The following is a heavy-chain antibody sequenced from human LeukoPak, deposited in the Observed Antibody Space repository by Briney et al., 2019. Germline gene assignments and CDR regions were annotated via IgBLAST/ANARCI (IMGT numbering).Heavy chain of an antibody. J-gene: IGHJ4*02. D-gene: IGHD3-22*01. CDR1: GFTFSSYA. V-gene: IGHV3-23*01. CDR2: ISGSGGST. CDR3: AKDAGYDSSGYYHRDY. Sequence: PGGSLRLSCASSGFTFSSYAMSWVRQAPGKGLEWVSAISGSGGSTYFADSVKGRFTISRDNSKNTLYLQMNSLRAEDTAVYYCAKDAGYDSSGYYHRDYWCQGTLVTVSS.